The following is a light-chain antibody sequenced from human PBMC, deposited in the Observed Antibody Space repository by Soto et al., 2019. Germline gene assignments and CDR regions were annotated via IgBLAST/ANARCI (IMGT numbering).Light chain of an antibody. Sequence: QSVLTQPASVSGPPGQSITISCTGTSSDVGAYNYVSWYQHHPGKAPRLVIYDVTNRPSGISDRFSGSKSGNTAPLTISGVLAEDEADYYCTSYTSTSTYVFGTGTKVTVL. V-gene: IGLV2-14*01. CDR3: TSYTSTSTYV. CDR2: DVT. J-gene: IGLJ1*01. CDR1: SSDVGAYNY.